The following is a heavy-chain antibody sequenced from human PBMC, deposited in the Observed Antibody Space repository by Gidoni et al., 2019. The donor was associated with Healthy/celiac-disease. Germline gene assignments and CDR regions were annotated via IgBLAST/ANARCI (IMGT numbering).Heavy chain of an antibody. CDR2: IYYSGST. D-gene: IGHD2-2*01. Sequence: QLPLQASGPGLVKPSETLSLTCPVSGGSISSSSYYWGWIRQPPGKGLEWIGSIYYSGSTYYNPSLKSRVNRSVDTSKNQCALKLSSVTAADTAGYYCARGSTCSSTSCYGYLMDYWGQGTLVTVSS. CDR3: ARGSTCSSTSCYGYLMDY. CDR1: GGSISSSSYY. J-gene: IGHJ4*02. V-gene: IGHV4-39*01.